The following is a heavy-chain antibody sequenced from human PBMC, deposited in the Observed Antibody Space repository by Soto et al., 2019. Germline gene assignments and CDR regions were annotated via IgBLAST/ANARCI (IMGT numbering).Heavy chain of an antibody. V-gene: IGHV3-74*01. D-gene: IGHD3-10*01. J-gene: IGHJ6*02. CDR3: ASDLSGRADV. CDR2: MNEDGGTT. CDR1: GFTFSRYW. Sequence: GGSLRLSCAASGFTFSRYWMHWVRQAPGKGLVWVSRMNEDGGTTDYADSVKGRFTISRDNAKNTLYLQMNSLRVEDTAVYYCASDLSGRADVWGQGTTVTVSS.